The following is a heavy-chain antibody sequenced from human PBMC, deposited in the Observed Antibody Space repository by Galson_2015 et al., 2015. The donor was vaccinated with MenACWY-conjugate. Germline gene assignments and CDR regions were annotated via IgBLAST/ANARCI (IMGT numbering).Heavy chain of an antibody. V-gene: IGHV4-39*01. CDR2: IYYSGST. CDR3: ARHSSREDSSGYYYLNWFDP. CDR1: GGSISSSSYY. Sequence: SEPLSLTCTVSGGSISSSSYYWGWIRQPPGKGLEWIGSIYYSGSTYYNPSLKSRVTISVDTSKNQFSLKLSSVTAADTAVYYCARHSSREDSSGYYYLNWFDPWGQGTLVTVSS. D-gene: IGHD3-22*01. J-gene: IGHJ5*02.